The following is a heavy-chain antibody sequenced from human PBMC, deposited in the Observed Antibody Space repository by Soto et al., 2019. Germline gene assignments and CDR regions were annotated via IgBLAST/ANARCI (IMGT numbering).Heavy chain of an antibody. D-gene: IGHD4-17*01. Sequence: PGGSLRLSCTASGFTFSTYSMNWVRQAPGKGLEWVSSISRGSHLKYYADSVQGRFIISRDNDKNSLYPQMHSLRAEDTAVYYCARFSTRNDYGDVFDYWGQGTLVTVSS. CDR3: ARFSTRNDYGDVFDY. J-gene: IGHJ4*02. CDR2: ISRGSHLK. CDR1: GFTFSTYS. V-gene: IGHV3-21*01.